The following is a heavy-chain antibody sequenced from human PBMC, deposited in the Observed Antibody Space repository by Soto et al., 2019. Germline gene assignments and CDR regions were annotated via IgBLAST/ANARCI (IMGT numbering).Heavy chain of an antibody. Sequence: QVQLVQSGAEVKKPGASVKVSCRASGYAFTDHYIHWVRQAPGQGLEWMGLISPDGGSTRYSQKFQARITMTRDTSTSTVYMELSSLRSEDTAVYYCARAPRGGVIIVINSAHIDYWGQGTLVTVSS. CDR1: GYAFTDHY. D-gene: IGHD3-3*01. CDR2: ISPDGGST. J-gene: IGHJ4*02. CDR3: ARAPRGGVIIVINSAHIDY. V-gene: IGHV1-46*01.